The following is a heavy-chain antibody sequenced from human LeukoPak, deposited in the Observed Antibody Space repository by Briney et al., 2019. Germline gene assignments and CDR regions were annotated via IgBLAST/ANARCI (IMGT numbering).Heavy chain of an antibody. D-gene: IGHD3-22*01. Sequence: GGSMRLSCAASGFTFSSYEMNGVRQAPGRGLVEVSYISSRGSTIYYADSVKGRFTISRDNAKNTLYLQMNSLRAEDTAVYYCAGHYYDGSGYKQAFDIGAQGTMVTVPS. CDR2: ISSRGSTI. V-gene: IGHV3-48*03. CDR1: GFTFSSYE. CDR3: AGHYYDGSGYKQAFDI. J-gene: IGHJ3*02.